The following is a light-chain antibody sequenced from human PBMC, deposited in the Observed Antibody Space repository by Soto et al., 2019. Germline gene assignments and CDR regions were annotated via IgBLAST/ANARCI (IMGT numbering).Light chain of an antibody. J-gene: IGKJ4*01. CDR3: QHYSNWLS. CDR1: QSVGSN. V-gene: IGKV3-15*01. CDR2: GAS. Sequence: EIVLTQSPATLSVSPGDTVTLSCRASQSVGSNLAWYQQKPGQPPRLLIRGASTRATGVPARFGGSGSGTEFTLTIHSLQSEDFAVYFCQHYSNWLSFGGGTKVEI.